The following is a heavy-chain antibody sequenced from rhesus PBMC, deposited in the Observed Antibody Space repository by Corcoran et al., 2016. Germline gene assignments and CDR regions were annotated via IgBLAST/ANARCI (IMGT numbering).Heavy chain of an antibody. V-gene: IGHV4-169*01. J-gene: IGHJ4*01. CDR3: ARGYYNFWSGYYQYYFDY. D-gene: IGHD3-3*01. CDR2: IYGSGRST. CDR1: GGSISSSY. Sequence: QLQLQESGPGLVKPSETLSVTCAVSGGSISSSYWSWLRQAPGNGLEWLGYIYGSGRSTNNNPSRKSRVTLTVDTAKNQFYLKLSAVTAADTAVYYCARGYYNFWSGYYQYYFDYWGQGVLVTVSS.